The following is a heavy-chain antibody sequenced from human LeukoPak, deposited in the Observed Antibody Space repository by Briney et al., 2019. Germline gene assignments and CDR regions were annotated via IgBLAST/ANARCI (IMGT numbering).Heavy chain of an antibody. CDR1: GLIVSTNY. CDR2: IFSGGST. CDR3: ARGPGKASFDY. Sequence: GGSLRLSCAASGLIVSTNYMSWVRQAPGKGLEWVSVIFSGGSTYYADSVKGRFTISRDKSNNPLYLQMNSLSAEDTAVYYCARGPGKASFDYWGQGTLVIVSS. J-gene: IGHJ4*02. V-gene: IGHV3-53*01. D-gene: IGHD3-10*01.